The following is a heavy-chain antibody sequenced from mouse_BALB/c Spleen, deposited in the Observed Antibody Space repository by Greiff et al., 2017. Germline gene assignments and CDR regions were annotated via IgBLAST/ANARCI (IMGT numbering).Heavy chain of an antibody. CDR2: ISYSGST. CDR1: GYSITSDYA. Sequence: EVKLQESGPGLVKPSQSLSLTCTVTGYSITSDYAWNWIRQFPGNKLEWMGYISYSGSTSYNPSLKSRISITRDTSKNQFFLQLNSVTTEDTATYYCARDYYGSSSFFDYWGQGTTLTVSS. D-gene: IGHD1-1*01. J-gene: IGHJ2*01. V-gene: IGHV3-2*02. CDR3: ARDYYGSSSFFDY.